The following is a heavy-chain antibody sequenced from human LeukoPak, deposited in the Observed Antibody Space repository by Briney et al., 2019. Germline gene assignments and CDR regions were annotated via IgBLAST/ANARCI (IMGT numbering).Heavy chain of an antibody. D-gene: IGHD3-10*01. J-gene: IGHJ6*02. CDR2: MNPNSGNT. CDR1: GYTFTSYD. CDR3: ARTGLGVVRGVTPIYYYYGMDV. V-gene: IGHV1-8*01. Sequence: ASVKVSCKASGYTFTSYDINWVRQATGQGLEWMGWMNPNSGNTGYAQKFQGRVTMTRNTSISTAYMELSSLRSEDTAVYYCARTGLGVVRGVTPIYYYYGMDVWGQGTTVTVSS.